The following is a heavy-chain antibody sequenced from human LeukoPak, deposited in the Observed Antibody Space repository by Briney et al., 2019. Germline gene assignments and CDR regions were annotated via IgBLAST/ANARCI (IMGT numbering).Heavy chain of an antibody. CDR3: ARALSSSFWSGYLGWFDP. V-gene: IGHV4-4*07. Sequence: PSETLSLTCTVSGGSINNYYWTWIRQPAGKGLEWIGRIYTSGTTNYNPSLKSRVTMSVDTSKNQFSLRLTSVTAADTAVYYCARALSSSFWSGYLGWFDPWGHGTLVTVSS. J-gene: IGHJ5*02. CDR2: IYTSGTT. D-gene: IGHD3-3*01. CDR1: GGSINNYY.